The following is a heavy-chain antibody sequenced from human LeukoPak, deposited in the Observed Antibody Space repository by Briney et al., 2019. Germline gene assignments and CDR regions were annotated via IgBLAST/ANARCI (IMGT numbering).Heavy chain of an antibody. J-gene: IGHJ4*02. Sequence: PSETLSLTCTVSGGSISSSSYYWGWIRQPPGKGLEWIGSIYYSGSTYYNPSLKSRVFMSIDTSNSQFSLKLSSVTAADTGVYYCARGAGPYYYDRNSYKSVWGQGALVTASS. V-gene: IGHV4-39*01. CDR1: GGSISSSSYY. CDR2: IYYSGST. D-gene: IGHD3-9*01. CDR3: ARGAGPYYYDRNSYKSV.